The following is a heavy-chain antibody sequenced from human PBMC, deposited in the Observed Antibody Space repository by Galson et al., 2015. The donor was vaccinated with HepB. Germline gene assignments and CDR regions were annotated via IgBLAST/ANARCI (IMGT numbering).Heavy chain of an antibody. J-gene: IGHJ5*02. V-gene: IGHV1-46*01. D-gene: IGHD2-2*01. CDR1: GYIFTSYY. CDR2: INPSGGST. CDR3: AREEVCSTSCLGGTWFDP. Sequence: SVKVSCKASGYIFTSYYMHWVRQAPGQGLEWMGIINPSGGSTSYAQKFQGRVTMTRDTSTSTVYMELSSLRSEDTAVYYCAREEVCSTSCLGGTWFDPWGQGTLVTVSS.